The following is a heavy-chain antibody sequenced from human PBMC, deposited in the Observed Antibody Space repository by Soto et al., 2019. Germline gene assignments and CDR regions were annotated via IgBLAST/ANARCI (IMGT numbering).Heavy chain of an antibody. CDR3: TRRPRGNVFDV. V-gene: IGHV4-39*01. Sequence: SETRSLTCTVSGGSVSSSSYYWGWIRQPPGKGLEWIASIYYTGNTYYNPSLKSRVTISVDTSKNQFSLNLSSVTAADTAVYYCTRRPRGNVFDVWGQETMVTVSS. CDR2: IYYTGNT. J-gene: IGHJ3*01. CDR1: GGSVSSSSYY.